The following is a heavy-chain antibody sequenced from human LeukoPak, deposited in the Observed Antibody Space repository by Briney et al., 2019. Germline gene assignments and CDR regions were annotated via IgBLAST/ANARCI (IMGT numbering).Heavy chain of an antibody. CDR3: AKEAYYGPYSDWHIDL. J-gene: IGHJ2*01. V-gene: IGHV3-30*18. D-gene: IGHD4-17*01. CDR2: ISYDGSNK. CDR1: GSTFSRYG. Sequence: PGRSLRLSCAAIGSTFSRYGMQWVRQAPGKGLVWVAVISYDGSNKHYADSVKGRFTISRDNSKNTLYLQMNSLRAEDTAVYYCAKEAYYGPYSDWHIDLWGRGTLVTVSS.